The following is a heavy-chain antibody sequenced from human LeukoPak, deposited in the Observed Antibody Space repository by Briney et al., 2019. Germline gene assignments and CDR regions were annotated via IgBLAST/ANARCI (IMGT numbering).Heavy chain of an antibody. D-gene: IGHD5-12*01. V-gene: IGHV3-23*01. J-gene: IGHJ4*02. CDR1: GFTFSSYA. Sequence: PGGSLRLSCAASGFTFSSYAMSWVRQAPGKGLEWVSAISGSGGSTYYADSVKGRFTISRDNAKNTVYLQMNTLRAEDTAFYHCVRGYRGKYGFWDYWGQGTLVTVSS. CDR3: VRGYRGKYGFWDY. CDR2: ISGSGGST.